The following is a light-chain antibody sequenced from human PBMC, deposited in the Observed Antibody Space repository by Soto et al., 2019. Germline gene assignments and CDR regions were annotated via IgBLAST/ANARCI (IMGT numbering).Light chain of an antibody. V-gene: IGLV2-11*01. Sequence: QSALTQPRSVSGSPGQSVTISCTGTSSDVGGYNYVSWYQQHPGKAPKLMIYDVSKRPSGVPHRFSGSKSGNTASLTISGLQAEDVADYYCCSYAGSYTHGFGTGTKVTVL. CDR3: CSYAGSYTHG. CDR2: DVS. J-gene: IGLJ1*01. CDR1: SSDVGGYNY.